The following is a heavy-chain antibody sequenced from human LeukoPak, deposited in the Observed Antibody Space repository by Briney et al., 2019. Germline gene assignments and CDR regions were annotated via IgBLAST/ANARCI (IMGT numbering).Heavy chain of an antibody. Sequence: SETLSLTCAVYGGSFSGYYWSWIRQPPGKGLEWIGEINHSGSTNYNPSLKSRVTISVDTSKNQFSLKLSSVTAAGTAVYYCASWTYYYDSSGYPHDAFDIWGQGTMVTVSS. CDR2: INHSGST. CDR1: GGSFSGYY. V-gene: IGHV4-34*01. CDR3: ASWTYYYDSSGYPHDAFDI. J-gene: IGHJ3*02. D-gene: IGHD3-22*01.